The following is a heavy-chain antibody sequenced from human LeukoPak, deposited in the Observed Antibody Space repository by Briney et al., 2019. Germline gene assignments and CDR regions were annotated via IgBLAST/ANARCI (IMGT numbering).Heavy chain of an antibody. CDR3: ARRSLLYSSGFDY. Sequence: SETLSLTCTVSGGSISSSSYYWGWIRQPPGKGLEWIGSIYYSGSTYYNPSLKSRVTMSVDTSKNQFSLKLSSVTAADTAVYYCARRSLLYSSGFDYWGQGTLVTVSS. J-gene: IGHJ4*02. CDR2: IYYSGST. CDR1: GGSISSSSYY. D-gene: IGHD6-19*01. V-gene: IGHV4-39*01.